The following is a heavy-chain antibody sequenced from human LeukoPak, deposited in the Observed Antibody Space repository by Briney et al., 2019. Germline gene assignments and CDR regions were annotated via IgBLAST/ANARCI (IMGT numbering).Heavy chain of an antibody. CDR3: ARAPSGWYYDFWSGYHIPINFDY. D-gene: IGHD3-3*01. CDR1: GFTFSGYA. Sequence: PGRSLRLSCTVSGFTFSGYAMHWVRQAPGKGLEWVAVISYDGSNKYYADSVKGRFTISRDNSKNTLYLQMNSLRAEDTAVYYCARAPSGWYYDFWSGYHIPINFDYWGQGTLVTVSS. J-gene: IGHJ4*02. CDR2: ISYDGSNK. V-gene: IGHV3-30-3*01.